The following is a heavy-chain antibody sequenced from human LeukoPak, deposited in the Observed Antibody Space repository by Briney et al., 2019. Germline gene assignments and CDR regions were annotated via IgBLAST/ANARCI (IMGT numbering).Heavy chain of an antibody. D-gene: IGHD3-9*01. CDR1: GFTFSSYS. J-gene: IGHJ4*02. CDR3: ARAPNYDILTGYYGDYYFDY. V-gene: IGHV3-48*01. CDR2: ISSSSSTI. Sequence: PGGSLRLSCAASGFTFSSYSMNWVRQAPGKGLEWVSYISSSSSTIYYADSVKGRFTISRDNAKNSLYLQMNTLRAEDTAVYYCARAPNYDILTGYYGDYYFDYWGQGTLVTVSS.